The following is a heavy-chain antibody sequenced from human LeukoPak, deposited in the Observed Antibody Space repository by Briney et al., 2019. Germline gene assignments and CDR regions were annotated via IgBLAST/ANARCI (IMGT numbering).Heavy chain of an antibody. CDR1: GFPFSSYW. CDR2: IKQDGSKK. CDR3: TRVDYIGEGIDY. Sequence: PGGSLRLSCVASGFPFSSYWMTWVRQAPGKGLEWVANIKQDGSKKSYVDSVKGRFTISRDNAKNSLYLQMNSLRAEDTAIYYCTRVDYIGEGIDYWGQGTLVTVSS. J-gene: IGHJ4*02. V-gene: IGHV3-7*04. D-gene: IGHD4-11*01.